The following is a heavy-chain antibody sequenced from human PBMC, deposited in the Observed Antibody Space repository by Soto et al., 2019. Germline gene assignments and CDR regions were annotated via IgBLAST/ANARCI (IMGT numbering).Heavy chain of an antibody. CDR1: GFTFSTYA. CDR2: IGRIASDT. Sequence: PGGSLRLSCAASGFTFSTYAMSWVRQAPGKRLEWVSAIGRIASDTYYADSVKGRFTISRDNSKNTLSLQMNSLRAEDTAVYYCARCAVLMTTSGGWCNWFDPWGQRTQVTVSS. V-gene: IGHV3-23*01. D-gene: IGHD2-21*01. J-gene: IGHJ5*02. CDR3: ARCAVLMTTSGGWCNWFDP.